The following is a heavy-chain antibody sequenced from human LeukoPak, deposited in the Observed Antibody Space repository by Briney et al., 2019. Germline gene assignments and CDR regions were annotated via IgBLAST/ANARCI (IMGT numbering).Heavy chain of an antibody. CDR3: ARATVQWHIAAASDP. V-gene: IGHV1-46*01. J-gene: IGHJ5*02. CDR1: GGTFSSYA. Sequence: RASVKVSCKASGGTFSSYAISWVRQAPGQGLEWMGIINPSGGSTSYAQKFQGRVTMTRDTSTSTVYMELSSLRSEDTAVYYCARATVQWHIAAASDPWGQGTLVTVSS. CDR2: INPSGGST. D-gene: IGHD6-13*01.